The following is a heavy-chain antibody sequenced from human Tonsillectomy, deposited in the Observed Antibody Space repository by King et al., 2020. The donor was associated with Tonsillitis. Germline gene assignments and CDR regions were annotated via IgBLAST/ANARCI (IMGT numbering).Heavy chain of an antibody. D-gene: IGHD6-13*01. CDR3: ARNAAAASDLDY. Sequence: VQLVESGAEVKKPGASVKVSCKASGYTFTTYYIHWVRQAPGQGLEWMGIINPYGVTRSYSQKFQGRVTMTSDTSTSTVHLELSSLRSEDTAVYYCARNAAAASDLDYWGQGTLVTVSS. J-gene: IGHJ4*02. V-gene: IGHV1-46*03. CDR1: GYTFTTYY. CDR2: INPYGVTR.